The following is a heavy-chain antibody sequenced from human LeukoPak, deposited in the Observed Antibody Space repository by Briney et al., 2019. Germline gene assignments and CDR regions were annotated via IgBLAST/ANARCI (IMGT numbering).Heavy chain of an antibody. Sequence: SETLSLTCTVSGGSISSYYWSWIRQPPGKGLECIGYIYYSGSTNYNPSLKSRVTISVDTSKNQFSLKLSSVTAADTAVYYCAREGGMIVVDWGQGNLVTVSS. D-gene: IGHD3-22*01. V-gene: IGHV4-59*01. J-gene: IGHJ4*02. CDR2: IYYSGST. CDR3: AREGGMIVVD. CDR1: GGSISSYY.